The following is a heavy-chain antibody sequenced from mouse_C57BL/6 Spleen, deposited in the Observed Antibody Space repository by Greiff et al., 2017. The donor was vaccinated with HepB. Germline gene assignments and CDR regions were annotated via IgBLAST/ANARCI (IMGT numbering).Heavy chain of an antibody. CDR2: IRLKSDNYAT. CDR1: GFTFSNYW. Sequence: EVQLQQSGGGLVQPGGSMKLSCVASGFTFSNYWMNWVRQSPEKGLEWVAQIRLKSDNYATHYAESVKGRFTISRDDSKSRVYLQMNNLRAEDTGIYYCTTTMITTRYFDYWGQGTTLTVSS. J-gene: IGHJ2*01. V-gene: IGHV6-3*01. CDR3: TTTMITTRYFDY. D-gene: IGHD2-4*01.